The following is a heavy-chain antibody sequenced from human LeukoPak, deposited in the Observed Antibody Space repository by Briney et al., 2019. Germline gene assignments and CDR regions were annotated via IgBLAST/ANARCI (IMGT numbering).Heavy chain of an antibody. CDR3: ARSSKEATIDY. D-gene: IGHD5-12*01. CDR2: INHSGST. J-gene: IGHJ4*02. V-gene: IGHV4-34*01. CDR1: GRSFSGYY. Sequence: SDTLSLPCAVYGRSFSGYYWRCLRQPPGKALEWIGEINHSGSTNYHPSLKSRVTISVDTSKNQFSLKLSSVTAADTAVYYCARSSKEATIDYWGQGTLVTVSS.